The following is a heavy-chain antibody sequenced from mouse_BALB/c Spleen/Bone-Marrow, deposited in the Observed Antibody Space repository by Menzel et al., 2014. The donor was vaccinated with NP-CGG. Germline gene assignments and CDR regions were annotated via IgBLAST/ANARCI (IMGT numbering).Heavy chain of an antibody. CDR1: GYTFTSYV. D-gene: IGHD2-4*01. CDR3: AREGMSTGDY. Sequence: EVKLVESGPELVKPGASVKMSCKASGYTFTSYVLHWVKQTPGQGLEWIGYIYPYNDVTKYNEKFKAKATLTPDKSSSTAYMELSSLTSEDSAVYYCAREGMSTGDYWGQGTTLTVSS. J-gene: IGHJ2*01. CDR2: IYPYNDVT. V-gene: IGHV1-14*01.